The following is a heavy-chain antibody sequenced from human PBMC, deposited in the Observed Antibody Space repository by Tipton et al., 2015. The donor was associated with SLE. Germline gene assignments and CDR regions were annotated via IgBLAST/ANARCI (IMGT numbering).Heavy chain of an antibody. Sequence: RSLRLSCAASGFTFSNYAMHWVRQAPGKGLEWVAVISYDGSSKYYADSVKGRFTISRDNSKKTLFLQMNSLRVEDTAVYYCARPVGITDYFDYWGQGTLVAVSS. J-gene: IGHJ4*02. CDR1: GFTFSNYA. V-gene: IGHV3-30*04. D-gene: IGHD3-22*01. CDR2: ISYDGSSK. CDR3: ARPVGITDYFDY.